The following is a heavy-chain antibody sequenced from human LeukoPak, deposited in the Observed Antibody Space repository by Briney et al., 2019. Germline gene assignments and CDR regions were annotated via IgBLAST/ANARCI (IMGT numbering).Heavy chain of an antibody. J-gene: IGHJ4*02. D-gene: IGHD6-13*01. V-gene: IGHV4-59*01. CDR3: ARDPNRYSSSWYGEYYFDY. Sequence: SETLSLTCTVSGGSMSTYYWSWIRQPPGKGLEWIGYIYHSGSTNYNPSLKSRVTISVDTSKNQFSLKLSSVTAADTAVYYCARDPNRYSSSWYGEYYFDYWGQGTLVTVSS. CDR1: GGSMSTYY. CDR2: IYHSGST.